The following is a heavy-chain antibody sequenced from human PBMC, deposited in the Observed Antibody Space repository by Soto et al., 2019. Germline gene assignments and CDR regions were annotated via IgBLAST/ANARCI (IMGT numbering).Heavy chain of an antibody. J-gene: IGHJ4*02. V-gene: IGHV4-61*08. CDR2: IYYSGST. CDR3: ARQRRYSSSPCYFDY. CDR1: GGSISSGGYY. Sequence: SETLSLTCAVSGGSISSGGYYWSWIRQPPGKGLEWIGYIYYSGSTNYNPSLKSRVTISVDTSKNQFSLKLSSVTAADTAVYYCARQRRYSSSPCYFDYWGQGTLVTVSS. D-gene: IGHD6-13*01.